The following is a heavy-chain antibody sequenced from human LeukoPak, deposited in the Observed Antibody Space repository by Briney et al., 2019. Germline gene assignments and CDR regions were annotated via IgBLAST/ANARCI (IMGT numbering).Heavy chain of an antibody. CDR1: GGSISSYY. V-gene: IGHV4-59*08. D-gene: IGHD2-15*01. Sequence: PSETQSLTCTVSGGSISSYYWSWIRQPSGKGLEWIGYIYYSGSTNYNPSLKSRVTISIDTSKNQFSLKLSSVTAADTAVYYCARHAGIGSWYKYYYYGMDVWGQGTTVTVSS. CDR3: ARHAGIGSWYKYYYYGMDV. CDR2: IYYSGST. J-gene: IGHJ6*02.